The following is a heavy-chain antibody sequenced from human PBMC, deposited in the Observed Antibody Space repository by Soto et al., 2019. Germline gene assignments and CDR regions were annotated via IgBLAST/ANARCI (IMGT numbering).Heavy chain of an antibody. D-gene: IGHD1-7*01. V-gene: IGHV3-33*01. J-gene: IGHJ6*02. CDR2: IWYDGSNK. Sequence: HPGGSLRLSCAASGFTFSSYGMHWVRQAPGKGLEWVAVIWYDGSNKYYADSVKGRFTISRDNSKNTLYLQMNSLRAEDTAVYYCASMELPYYYYGMDVWGQGTTVTVSS. CDR1: GFTFSSYG. CDR3: ASMELPYYYYGMDV.